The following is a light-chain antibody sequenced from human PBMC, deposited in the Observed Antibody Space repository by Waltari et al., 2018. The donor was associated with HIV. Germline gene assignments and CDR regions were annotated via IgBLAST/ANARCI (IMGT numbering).Light chain of an antibody. Sequence: QPALTQPAPLPGPPGQPTTSPCTGTSTDLGGYNLVSWYQQHPGKAPKLMIYEVSQRPSGVSNRFSGSKSGNTASLTISGLQAEDEADYYCSSYTSSNTGVFGGGTK. V-gene: IGLV2-14*02. J-gene: IGLJ2*01. CDR3: SSYTSSNTGV. CDR2: EVS. CDR1: STDLGGYNL.